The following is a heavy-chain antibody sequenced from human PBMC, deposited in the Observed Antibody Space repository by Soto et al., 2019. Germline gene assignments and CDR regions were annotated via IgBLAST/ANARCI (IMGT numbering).Heavy chain of an antibody. CDR2: IYSGATT. J-gene: IGHJ6*02. CDR3: ARLGTYYDSWSGLYGLDV. V-gene: IGHV3-53*01. CDR1: GFTVSSSY. Sequence: TGGSLRLSCAASGFTVSSSYMSWVRQAPGKGLEWVSGIYSGATTSYADSVKGRFTISRDNSENTLSLQMNSLRVEDTAVYYCARLGTYYDSWSGLYGLDVWGQGTTVTVSS. D-gene: IGHD3-3*01.